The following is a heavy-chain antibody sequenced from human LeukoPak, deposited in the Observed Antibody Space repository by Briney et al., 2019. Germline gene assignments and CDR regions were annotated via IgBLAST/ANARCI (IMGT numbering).Heavy chain of an antibody. CDR3: ARVVFTMVRGVPVENWFDP. CDR2: IYTSGST. CDR1: GGSISSYY. Sequence: SETLSLTCTVSGGSISSYYWSWIRQPAGKGLEWIGRIYTSGSTNYNPSLKSRVTMSVDTSKNQFSLKLSSVTAADTAVYYCARVVFTMVRGVPVENWFDPWGQGTLVTVSS. D-gene: IGHD3-10*01. V-gene: IGHV4-4*07. J-gene: IGHJ5*02.